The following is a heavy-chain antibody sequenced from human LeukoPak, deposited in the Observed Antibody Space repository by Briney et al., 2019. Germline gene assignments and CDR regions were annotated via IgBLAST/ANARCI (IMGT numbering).Heavy chain of an antibody. CDR1: GFTFSDYY. V-gene: IGHV3-11*01. CDR2: ISSSGSTI. Sequence: GGSLRLSCAASGFTFSDYYMSWIRQAPGKGLEWVSYISSSGSTIYYADSVKGRFTISRDNAKNSLYLQMNSLRAEDTAVYYCASVYTGHYYYYYMDVWGKGTTVTVS. D-gene: IGHD3-16*01. J-gene: IGHJ6*03. CDR3: ASVYTGHYYYYYMDV.